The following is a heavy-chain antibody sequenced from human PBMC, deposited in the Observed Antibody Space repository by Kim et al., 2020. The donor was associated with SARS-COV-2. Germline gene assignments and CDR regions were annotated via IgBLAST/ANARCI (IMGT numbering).Heavy chain of an antibody. Sequence: GGSLRLSCAASGFTFSSYAMHWVRQAPGKGLEWVAVISFDGSNKYYADSVKGRFTISRDNSKKTLYLQMNSLRAEDTAGYYCARDGNYYDSSGYFYGYY. D-gene: IGHD3-22*01. V-gene: IGHV3-30-3*01. CDR1: GFTFSSYA. CDR3: ARDGNYYDSSGYFYGYY. J-gene: IGHJ4*01. CDR2: ISFDGSNK.